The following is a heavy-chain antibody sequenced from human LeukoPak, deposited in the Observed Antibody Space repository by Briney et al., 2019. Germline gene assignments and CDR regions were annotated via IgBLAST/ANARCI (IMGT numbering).Heavy chain of an antibody. CDR1: GDSISSGDYY. CDR2: ISSSGST. D-gene: IGHD3-10*01. CDR3: ARAIWFGEGHDY. Sequence: SETLSLTCTVSGDSISSGDYYWSWIRQPAGKGLEWIGRISSSGSTNYNPSLKSRVTISVDTSKNQFSLKLSSVTAADTAMYYCARAIWFGEGHDYWGQGTLVTVSS. J-gene: IGHJ4*02. V-gene: IGHV4-61*02.